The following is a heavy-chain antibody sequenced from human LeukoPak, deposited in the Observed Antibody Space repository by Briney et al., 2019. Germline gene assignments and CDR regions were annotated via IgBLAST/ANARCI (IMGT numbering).Heavy chain of an antibody. Sequence: ASVKVSCKASGGTFSSYAISWVRQAPGQGLEWMGGIIPIFGTANYAQKFQGRVTITADKSTSTAYMELSSLRSEDTAVYYCAREFGYCSGGSCYWRNNWFDPWGQGTLVTASS. V-gene: IGHV1-69*06. CDR2: IIPIFGTA. J-gene: IGHJ5*02. D-gene: IGHD2-15*01. CDR1: GGTFSSYA. CDR3: AREFGYCSGGSCYWRNNWFDP.